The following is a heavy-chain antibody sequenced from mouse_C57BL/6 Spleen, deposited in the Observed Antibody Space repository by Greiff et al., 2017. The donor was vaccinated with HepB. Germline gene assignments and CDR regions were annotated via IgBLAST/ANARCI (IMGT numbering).Heavy chain of an antibody. CDR2: IYPGSGNT. D-gene: IGHD1-1*01. CDR1: GYTFTDYY. J-gene: IGHJ3*01. V-gene: IGHV1-76*01. Sequence: QVQLQQSGAELVRLGASVKLSCKASGYTFTDYYINWVKQRPGQGLEWIARIYPGSGNTYYNEKFKGKATLTAEKSSSTAYMQLSSLTSEDSAVYFCARDYYYGSSLFAYWGQGTLVTVSA. CDR3: ARDYYYGSSLFAY.